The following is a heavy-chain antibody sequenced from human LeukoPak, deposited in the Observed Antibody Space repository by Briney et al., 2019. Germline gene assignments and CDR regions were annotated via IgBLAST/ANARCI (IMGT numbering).Heavy chain of an antibody. CDR3: AKADSVYRYGDTYYFDY. D-gene: IGHD3-16*02. J-gene: IGHJ4*02. Sequence: GRSLRLSCAASGFTFSSYAMHWVRQAPGKGLEWVSVVSGSGGSTEYADSVKGRFTISRDNSKNTLYLQMNSLRAEDTAVYYCAKADSVYRYGDTYYFDYWGQGTLVTVSS. CDR2: VSGSGGST. V-gene: IGHV3-23*01. CDR1: GFTFSSYA.